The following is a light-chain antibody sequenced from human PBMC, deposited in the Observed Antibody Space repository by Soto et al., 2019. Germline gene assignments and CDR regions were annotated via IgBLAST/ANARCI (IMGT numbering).Light chain of an antibody. CDR3: QQYDSSPLT. Sequence: EIVLTQSPGTLSLSPGERATLSCRASQSVSSSYLAWYQQKPGQAPRLLIYGASNRATGIPDRFSGSGSGTDFTLTISRLQPEDVALYYCQQYDSSPLTFGGGTKVEIK. J-gene: IGKJ4*01. CDR1: QSVSSSY. V-gene: IGKV3-20*01. CDR2: GAS.